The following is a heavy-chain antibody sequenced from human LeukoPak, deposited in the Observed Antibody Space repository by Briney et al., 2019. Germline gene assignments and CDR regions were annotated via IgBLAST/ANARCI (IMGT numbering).Heavy chain of an antibody. D-gene: IGHD2-15*01. CDR1: GGSISSGDYY. Sequence: SETLSLTCTVSGGSISSGDYYWSWIRQHPGKGLEWIGYIYYSGSTYYNPSLKSRVTISVDTSKNQFSLKLSSVTAADTAVYYCASSPLKWPRRINWGQGTLVTVSS. J-gene: IGHJ4*02. V-gene: IGHV4-31*03. CDR2: IYYSGST. CDR3: ASSPLKWPRRIN.